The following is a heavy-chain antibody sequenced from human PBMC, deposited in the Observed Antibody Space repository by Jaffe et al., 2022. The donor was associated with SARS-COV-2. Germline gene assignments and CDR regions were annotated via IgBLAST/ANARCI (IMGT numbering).Heavy chain of an antibody. J-gene: IGHJ6*02. CDR2: ISSSSSYI. D-gene: IGHD2-2*01. CDR1: GFTFSSYS. Sequence: EVQLVESGGGLVKPGGSLRLSCAASGFTFSSYSMNWVRQAPGKGLEWVSSISSSSSYIYYADSVKGRFTISRDNAKNSLYLQMNSLRAEDTAVYYCARAARCSSTSCYLGGMDVWGQGTTVTVSS. V-gene: IGHV3-21*01. CDR3: ARAARCSSTSCYLGGMDV.